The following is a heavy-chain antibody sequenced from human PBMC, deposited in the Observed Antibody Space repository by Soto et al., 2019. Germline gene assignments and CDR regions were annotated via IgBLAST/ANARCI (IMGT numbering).Heavy chain of an antibody. CDR1: GGTFSSYA. V-gene: IGHV1-69*13. CDR2: IIPIFGTA. J-gene: IGHJ5*02. D-gene: IGHD3-3*01. Sequence: SVKVSCKASGGTFSSYAISWVRQAPGQGLEWMGGIIPIFGTANYAQKFQGRVTITADESTSTAYMELSSLRSEDTAVYYFARGLTISGVSTWFDPWGQGTPVTVSS. CDR3: ARGLTISGVSTWFDP.